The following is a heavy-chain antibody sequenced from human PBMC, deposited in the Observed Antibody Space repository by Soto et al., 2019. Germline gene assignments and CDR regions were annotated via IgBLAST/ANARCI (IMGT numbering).Heavy chain of an antibody. J-gene: IGHJ4*02. CDR1: GYTFTSYD. CDR2: MNPNSGNT. Sequence: QVQLVQSGAEVKKPGASVKVSCKASGYTFTSYDINWVRQATGQGLEWMGWMNPNSGNTGYAQKFQGSVPMTRNTYISTAYRGLSSLRSEDTAVYYCAREGVGLYYDSSGPLDSWGQGTLVTVSS. V-gene: IGHV1-8*01. D-gene: IGHD3-22*01. CDR3: AREGVGLYYDSSGPLDS.